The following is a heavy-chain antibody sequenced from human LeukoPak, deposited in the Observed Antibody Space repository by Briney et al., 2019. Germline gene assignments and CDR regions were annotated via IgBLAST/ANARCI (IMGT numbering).Heavy chain of an antibody. V-gene: IGHV3-48*03. CDR2: VSSSGRTI. CDR3: ARVYRSTTVITVDY. Sequence: GGSLRLSCVASGLTFSSYEMNWVRQAPGKGLEWTAYVSSSGRTIYYADSVKGRFTVSRDNAKNSLYLQMNSLRAEDTAVYYCARVYRSTTVITVDYWGQGTLVTVSS. J-gene: IGHJ4*02. CDR1: GLTFSSYE. D-gene: IGHD4-23*01.